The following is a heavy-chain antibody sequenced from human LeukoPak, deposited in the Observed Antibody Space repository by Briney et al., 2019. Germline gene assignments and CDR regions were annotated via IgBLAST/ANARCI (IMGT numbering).Heavy chain of an antibody. CDR2: IYSGGNT. Sequence: PGGSLRLSCTVSGFTVSSNSMSWVRQAPGKGLEWVSFIYSGGNTHYSDSVKGRFTISRDNSKNTLYLQMNSLRAEDTAIYYCAGGPEAYYFYYMDVWGEGTTVTISS. J-gene: IGHJ6*03. V-gene: IGHV3-53*01. D-gene: IGHD3-3*01. CDR3: AGGPEAYYFYYMDV. CDR1: GFTVSSNS.